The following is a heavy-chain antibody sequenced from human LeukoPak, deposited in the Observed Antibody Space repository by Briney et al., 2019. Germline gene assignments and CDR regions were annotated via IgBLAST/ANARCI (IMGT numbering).Heavy chain of an antibody. Sequence: GGSLRLSCAASGFTFSSLAMSWVRQAPGKGLEWVSAITGSGSNTYYADSVKGRFTISRDNSKNTLYLQMNSLSAEDTAVYYCAKNGDRGAYCSGGTCYPYYYHYMDVWGKGTTVTISS. CDR3: AKNGDRGAYCSGGTCYPYYYHYMDV. V-gene: IGHV3-23*01. J-gene: IGHJ6*03. CDR2: ITGSGSNT. D-gene: IGHD2-15*01. CDR1: GFTFSSLA.